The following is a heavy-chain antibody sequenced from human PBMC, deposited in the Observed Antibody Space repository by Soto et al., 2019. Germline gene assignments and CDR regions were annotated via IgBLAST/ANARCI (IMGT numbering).Heavy chain of an antibody. J-gene: IGHJ6*02. D-gene: IGHD2-15*01. Sequence: QVQLQESGPGLVKPSQTLSLTCTVSGGSISSGGYYWSWIRQHPGKGLEWIGYIYYSGSTYYNPSLKSRVTISVDTSKNQFSLKLSSVTAADTAVYYCASGYCSGGSCYSGVDYYGMDVWGQGTTVPVSS. V-gene: IGHV4-31*03. CDR1: GGSISSGGYY. CDR3: ASGYCSGGSCYSGVDYYGMDV. CDR2: IYYSGST.